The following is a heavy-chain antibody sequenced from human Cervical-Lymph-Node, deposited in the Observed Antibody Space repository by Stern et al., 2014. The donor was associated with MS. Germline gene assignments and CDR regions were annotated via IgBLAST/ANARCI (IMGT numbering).Heavy chain of an antibody. J-gene: IGHJ4*02. CDR2: IYPGDSDT. CDR1: GYSFTSYW. V-gene: IGHV5-51*01. Sequence: VQLVQSGAEVKKPGESLKISCKGSGYSFTSYWIGWVRQMPGKGLEWMGIIYPGDSDTRYSPSFQGQVTISADKSISTAYLQWSSLKASDTAMYYCARLTDYYDSSGEGASLDYWGQGTLVTVSS. D-gene: IGHD3-22*01. CDR3: ARLTDYYDSSGEGASLDY.